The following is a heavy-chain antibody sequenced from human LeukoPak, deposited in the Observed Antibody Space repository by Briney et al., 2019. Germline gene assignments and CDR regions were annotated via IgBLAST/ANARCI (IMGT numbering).Heavy chain of an antibody. CDR2: INHSGST. V-gene: IGHV4-34*01. J-gene: IGHJ4*02. D-gene: IGHD6-13*01. CDR3: ARFSVAAAGNFDY. CDR1: GGSFSTYS. Sequence: SETQSLTCAVYGGSFSTYSWSWIRQPPGKGLEWIGEINHSGSTNYNPSLKSRVTISVDTSKNQFSLKLTSMTAADTAVYYCARFSVAAAGNFDYWGQGTLVTVSS.